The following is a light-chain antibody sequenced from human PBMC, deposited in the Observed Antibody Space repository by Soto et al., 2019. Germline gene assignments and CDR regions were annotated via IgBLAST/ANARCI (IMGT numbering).Light chain of an antibody. CDR1: QSVSSN. J-gene: IGKJ2*01. CDR3: QQYNNWLYT. V-gene: IGKV3-15*01. CDR2: GAS. Sequence: EIVMTQSPATLSVSPGERATLSCRASQSVSSNLAWYQQKPGQAPRLLIYGASTRATGIPARFSGRGSGTEFTLTISSLQSEDFAVYYFQQYNNWLYTFGQGTKVDIK.